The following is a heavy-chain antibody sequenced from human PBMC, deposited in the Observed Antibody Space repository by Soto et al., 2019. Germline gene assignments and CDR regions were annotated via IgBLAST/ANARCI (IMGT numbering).Heavy chain of an antibody. V-gene: IGHV3-11*06. CDR1: GFTFSDYY. CDR3: ASSEGRRITMDRGGMDV. Sequence: PGGSLRLSCAASGFTFSDYYMSWIRQAPGKGLEWVSYISSSSSYTNYADSVKGRFTISRDNAKNSLYLQMNSLRAEDTAVYYCASSEGRRITMDRGGMDVWGQGTTVTVSS. CDR2: ISSSSSYT. J-gene: IGHJ6*02. D-gene: IGHD3-10*01.